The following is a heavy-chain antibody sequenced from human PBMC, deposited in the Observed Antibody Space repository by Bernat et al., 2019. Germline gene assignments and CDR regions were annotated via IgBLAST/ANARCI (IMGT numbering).Heavy chain of an antibody. CDR3: ATLESHKIVDTITVDF. CDR2: IIPILGIA. J-gene: IGHJ4*02. CDR1: GGTFSSYT. Sequence: QVQLVQSGAEVKKPGSSVKVSCKASGGTFSSYTISWVRQAPGQGLEWMGRIIPILGIANYAQKVQGRVTITADKSTSTAYMELRSMRSEDTAVYYCATLESHKIVDTITVDFWGQGTLVTVSS. V-gene: IGHV1-69*02. D-gene: IGHD5-12*01.